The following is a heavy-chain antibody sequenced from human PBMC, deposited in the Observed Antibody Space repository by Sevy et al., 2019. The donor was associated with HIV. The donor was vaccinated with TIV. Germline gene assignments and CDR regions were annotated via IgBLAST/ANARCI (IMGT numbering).Heavy chain of an antibody. D-gene: IGHD3-3*01. Sequence: GGSLRLSCAASGFTFSSYAMSWVRQAPGKGLEWVSAISGIGGSTYYADSVKGRFTISRDNSKNTLYLQMNSLRAEDTAVYYCAKTNLGPSSGYFDYWGQGTLVTVSS. CDR1: GFTFSSYA. CDR3: AKTNLGPSSGYFDY. V-gene: IGHV3-23*01. CDR2: ISGIGGST. J-gene: IGHJ4*02.